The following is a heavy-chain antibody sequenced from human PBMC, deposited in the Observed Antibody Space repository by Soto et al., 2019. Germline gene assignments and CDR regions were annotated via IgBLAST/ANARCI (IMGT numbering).Heavy chain of an antibody. V-gene: IGHV1-2*04. J-gene: IGHJ4*02. D-gene: IGHD6-19*01. Sequence: ASVKVSCKASGYTFTGYYMHWVRQAPGQGLEWMGWINPNSGGTNYAQKFQGWVTMTRDTSISTAYMELSRLRSDDTAVYYCAREKRSSGWPYFDYWGQGTLVTVSS. CDR1: GYTFTGYY. CDR3: AREKRSSGWPYFDY. CDR2: INPNSGGT.